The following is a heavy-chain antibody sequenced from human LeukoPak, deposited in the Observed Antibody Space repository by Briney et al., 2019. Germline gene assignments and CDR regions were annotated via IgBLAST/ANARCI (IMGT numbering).Heavy chain of an antibody. CDR1: GFTFTSFW. CDR3: TREGILAGVDY. J-gene: IGHJ4*02. V-gene: IGHV3-7*01. CDR2: IKQDGSEK. Sequence: GGSLRPSCAASGFTFTSFWMSWVRLAPGKGLEWVANIKQDGSEKNYVDSVKGRFTISRDNAKNSMSLQMNSLRAEDTAVYYCTREGILAGVDYWGQGTLVTVSS. D-gene: IGHD6-13*01.